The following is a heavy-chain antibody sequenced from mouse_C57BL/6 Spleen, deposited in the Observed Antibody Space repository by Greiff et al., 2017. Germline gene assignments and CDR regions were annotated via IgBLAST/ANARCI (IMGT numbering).Heavy chain of an antibody. CDR2: INPNNGGT. Sequence: EVQLQQSGPELVKPGASVKISCKASGYTFTDYYMNWVKQSHGKSLEWIGDINPNNGGTSYNQKFKGKATLTVDKSSSTAYMELRSLTSEDSAVYYCAYYGRNAMDYWGQGTSVTVSS. CDR1: GYTFTDYY. CDR3: AYYGRNAMDY. V-gene: IGHV1-26*01. J-gene: IGHJ4*01. D-gene: IGHD1-1*01.